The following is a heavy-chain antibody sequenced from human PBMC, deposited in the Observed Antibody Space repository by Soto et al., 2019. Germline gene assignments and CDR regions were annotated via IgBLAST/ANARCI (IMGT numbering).Heavy chain of an antibody. J-gene: IGHJ1*01. V-gene: IGHV4-59*08. CDR3: ATQTGSNYVRFFQH. D-gene: IGHD1-26*01. CDR2: IYYSGSA. Sequence: PSETLSLTCTVSGGSISNYYWSWIRQPPGKGLEWIGYIYYSGSANYNPSLKSRVTISVDTSKNQFSLKLNSVTAADTAVYYCATQTGSNYVRFFQHWGQGTLVTVSS. CDR1: GGSISNYY.